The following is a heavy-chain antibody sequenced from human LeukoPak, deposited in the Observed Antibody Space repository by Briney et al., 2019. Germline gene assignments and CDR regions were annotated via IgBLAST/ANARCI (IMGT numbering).Heavy chain of an antibody. CDR2: ISRSSNYK. Sequence: GGSLRLSCAASGFTFSSYSMNWVRQAPGKGLEWVSSISRSSNYKYYADSVKGRFTISRDNAKNSLYLQMNSLRAEDTAIYYCARAGFLITFGGVISWGQGTLVTVSS. D-gene: IGHD3-16*02. CDR1: GFTFSSYS. V-gene: IGHV3-21*01. J-gene: IGHJ5*02. CDR3: ARAGFLITFGGVIS.